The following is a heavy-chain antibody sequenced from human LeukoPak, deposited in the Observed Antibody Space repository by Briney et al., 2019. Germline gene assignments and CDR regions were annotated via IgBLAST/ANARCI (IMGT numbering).Heavy chain of an antibody. CDR3: ARALMVEYSSSWYGGSGDYYYMDV. Sequence: PGGSLRLSCAASGFTFSSYWMHWVRQAPGKGLVWVSRINSDGSSTSYADSVKGRFTISRDNAKNTLYLQMNSLRAEDTAVYYCARALMVEYSSSWYGGSGDYYYMDVWGKGTTVTVSS. CDR1: GFTFSSYW. J-gene: IGHJ6*03. V-gene: IGHV3-74*01. D-gene: IGHD6-13*01. CDR2: INSDGSST.